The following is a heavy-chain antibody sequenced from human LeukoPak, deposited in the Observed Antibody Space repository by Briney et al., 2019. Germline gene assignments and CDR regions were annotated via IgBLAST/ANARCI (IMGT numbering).Heavy chain of an antibody. CDR2: IYYSGST. CDR3: ATGENYYDSSGYDY. Sequence: SETLSLTCTVSGGSISSSSYYWGWIRQPPGKGLEWIGSIYYSGSTNYNPSLKSRITISVDTSKNQFSLKLSSVTAADTAVYYCATGENYYDSSGYDYWGQGTLVTVSS. D-gene: IGHD3-22*01. CDR1: GGSISSSSYY. V-gene: IGHV4-39*07. J-gene: IGHJ4*02.